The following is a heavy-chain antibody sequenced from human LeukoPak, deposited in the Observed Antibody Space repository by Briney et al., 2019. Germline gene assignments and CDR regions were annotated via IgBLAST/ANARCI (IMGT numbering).Heavy chain of an antibody. D-gene: IGHD2-15*01. Sequence: GGSLGLSCTASGFIFSGSWMAWIRQAPGKGLEWVAIIKKDGSEKYYVDSMKGRFTISRDNAKNSLFLQMNSLRAEDTAIYYCTTDTWYSAGHWGQGTLVTVSS. CDR3: TTDTWYSAGH. CDR1: GFIFSGSW. CDR2: IKKDGSEK. J-gene: IGHJ4*02. V-gene: IGHV3-7*03.